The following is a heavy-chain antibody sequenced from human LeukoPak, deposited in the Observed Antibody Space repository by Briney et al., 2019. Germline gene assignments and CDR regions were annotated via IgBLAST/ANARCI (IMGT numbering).Heavy chain of an antibody. CDR1: GGTFSSYA. V-gene: IGHV1-69*06. CDR3: ARAVGYSNYYYYYYMDV. CDR2: IIPIFGTA. Sequence: GASVKVSCKASGGTFSSYAISWVRQAPGQGLEWMGGIIPIFGTANYAQKFQGRVTITADKSTSTAYMELSSLRSEDTAVYYCARAVGYSNYYYYYYMDVWGKGTTVTVSS. J-gene: IGHJ6*03. D-gene: IGHD4-11*01.